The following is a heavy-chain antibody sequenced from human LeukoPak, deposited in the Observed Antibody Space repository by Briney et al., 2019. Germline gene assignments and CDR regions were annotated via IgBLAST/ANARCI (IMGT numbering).Heavy chain of an antibody. CDR2: INHSGGT. CDR1: GGSFSGYY. D-gene: IGHD3-9*01. J-gene: IGHJ3*02. CDR3: ARGLFDYDILTGYPPPDAFDI. Sequence: SETLSLTCAVYGGSFSGYYWSWIRQPPGKGLEWIGEINHSGGTNYNPSLQSRVTISVDTSKNQFSLKLSSVTAADTAVYYCARGLFDYDILTGYPPPDAFDIWGQGTMVTVSS. V-gene: IGHV4-34*01.